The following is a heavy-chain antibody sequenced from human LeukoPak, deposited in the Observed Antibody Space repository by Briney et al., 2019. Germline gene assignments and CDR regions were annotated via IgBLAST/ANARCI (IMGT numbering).Heavy chain of an antibody. Sequence: GGSLRLSCAASGFTFSSYSMNWVRQAPGKGLEWVSYISSSSSTIYYADSVKGRFTISRDNAKNSLYLQMNSLRAEDTAVYYCAGDLTIAAAGRVFDYWGQGTLVTVSS. J-gene: IGHJ4*02. CDR2: ISSSSSTI. CDR3: AGDLTIAAAGRVFDY. D-gene: IGHD6-13*01. CDR1: GFTFSSYS. V-gene: IGHV3-48*01.